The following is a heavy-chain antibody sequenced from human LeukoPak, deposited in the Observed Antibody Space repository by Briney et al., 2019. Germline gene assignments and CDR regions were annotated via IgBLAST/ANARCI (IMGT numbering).Heavy chain of an antibody. Sequence: VASVKVSCKASGFTFTSYDINWVRQASGQGLEWMGWMNPNNGNTGYAQKFQGRVTMTRDTSISTAYMELRGLRSEDTAVYYCARSFGRCTGGSCNFDYWGQGTLVTVSS. V-gene: IGHV1-8*01. J-gene: IGHJ4*02. CDR2: MNPNNGNT. D-gene: IGHD2-15*01. CDR3: ARSFGRCTGGSCNFDY. CDR1: GFTFTSYD.